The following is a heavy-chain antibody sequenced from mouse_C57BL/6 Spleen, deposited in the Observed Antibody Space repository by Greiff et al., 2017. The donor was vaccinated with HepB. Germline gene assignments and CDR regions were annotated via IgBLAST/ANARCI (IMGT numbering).Heavy chain of an antibody. CDR1: GFNIKNTY. J-gene: IGHJ3*01. CDR2: IDPANGNT. CDR3: ARWDYGSTAFAY. V-gene: IGHV14-3*01. Sequence: VQLKESVAELVRPGASVKLSCTASGFNIKNTYMHWVKQRPEQGLEWIGRIDPANGNTKYAPKFQGKATITADTSSNTAYLPLRCLTSADTAIYYCARWDYGSTAFAYWGQGTLVTVSA. D-gene: IGHD1-1*01.